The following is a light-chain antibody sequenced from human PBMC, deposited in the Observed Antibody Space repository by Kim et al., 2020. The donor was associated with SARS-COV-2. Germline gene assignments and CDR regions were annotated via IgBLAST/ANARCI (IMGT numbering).Light chain of an antibody. CDR2: GEN. CDR3: NCRDSSGNHLV. Sequence: ALGQTVRITCQGDSLRNYYASWYRQKPGQAPVFVIYGENNRPSGIPDRFSGSFSGNTASLTITGAQAEDEADYYCNCRDSSGNHLVFGGGTQLTVL. V-gene: IGLV3-19*01. CDR1: SLRNYY. J-gene: IGLJ2*01.